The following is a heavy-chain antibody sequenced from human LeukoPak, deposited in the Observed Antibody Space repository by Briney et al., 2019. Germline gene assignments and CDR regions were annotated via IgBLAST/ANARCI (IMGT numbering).Heavy chain of an antibody. CDR3: AKDRPTVTTSHPLGFDY. D-gene: IGHD4-17*01. CDR2: ISYDGSNK. V-gene: IGHV3-30*18. Sequence: PGGSLRLSCAASGFTFSSYGMHWVRQAPGKGLEWVAVISYDGSNKYYADSVKGRFTISRDNSKNTLYLQMNSLRAEDTAVYYCAKDRPTVTTSHPLGFDYWGQGTLVTVSS. CDR1: GFTFSSYG. J-gene: IGHJ4*02.